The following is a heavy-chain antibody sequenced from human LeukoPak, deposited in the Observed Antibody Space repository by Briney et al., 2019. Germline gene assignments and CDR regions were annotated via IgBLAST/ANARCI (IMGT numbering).Heavy chain of an antibody. CDR3: AELGITMIGGV. V-gene: IGHV3-23*01. Sequence: GGSLRLSCTSSGFTFSDYYMSWIRQAPGKGLEWVSAISGSGGSTYYADSVKGRFTISRDNSKNTLYLQMNSLRAEDTAVYYCAELGITMIGGVWGKGTTVTISS. J-gene: IGHJ6*04. D-gene: IGHD3-10*02. CDR2: ISGSGGST. CDR1: GFTFSDYY.